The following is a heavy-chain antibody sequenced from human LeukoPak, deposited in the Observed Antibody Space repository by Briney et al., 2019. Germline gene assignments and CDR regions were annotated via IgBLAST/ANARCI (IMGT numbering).Heavy chain of an antibody. CDR1: GFTFSNYW. CDR3: ANHLACGSTSCPPFDD. J-gene: IGHJ4*02. Sequence: GGSLRLSCAASGFTFSNYWMHWFRQAPGKGLVWVSRINYDGSTNYADSVKGRFTISRDNARNTLYMQMNSLRAEDTAVYYCANHLACGSTSCPPFDDWGQGTLVTVSS. V-gene: IGHV3-74*01. D-gene: IGHD2-2*01. CDR2: INYDGST.